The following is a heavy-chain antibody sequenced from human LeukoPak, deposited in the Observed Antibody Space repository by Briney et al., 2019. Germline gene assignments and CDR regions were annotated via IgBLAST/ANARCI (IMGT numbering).Heavy chain of an antibody. CDR3: ARDKYYYENSGQQLDY. CDR2: ISSSGSII. V-gene: IGHV3-48*03. D-gene: IGHD3-22*01. CDR1: GFTFSSYE. Sequence: PGGSLRLSCAASGFTFSSYEMNWVRQAPGKGLEWVSYISSSGSIIYYADSVKGRFTISRDNAKNSLYLKMNSLRAEDTAVYYCARDKYYYENSGQQLDYWGQGSLVTVSS. J-gene: IGHJ4*02.